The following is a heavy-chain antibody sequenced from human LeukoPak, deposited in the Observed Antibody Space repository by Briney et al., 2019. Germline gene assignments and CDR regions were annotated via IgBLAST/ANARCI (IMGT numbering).Heavy chain of an antibody. CDR1: GFSLTSYA. CDR3: ARRAGEYSHPYDY. V-gene: IGHV3-23*01. D-gene: IGHD2-15*01. Sequence: GGALRLSCAASGFSLTSYAMSWVRQAPGKGLEWVSISGTGGSTFYADSVKGRFTISRDNSKNTLYLQMNSLRAEDTAIYYCARRAGEYSHPYDYWGQGTLVTVSS. J-gene: IGHJ4*02. CDR2: SGTGGST.